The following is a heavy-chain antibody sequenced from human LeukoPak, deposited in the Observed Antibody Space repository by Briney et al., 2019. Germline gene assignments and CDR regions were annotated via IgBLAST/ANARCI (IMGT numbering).Heavy chain of an antibody. D-gene: IGHD3-3*01. CDR2: IYYSGST. CDR1: GGSISSHY. J-gene: IGHJ3*02. V-gene: IGHV4-59*11. CDR3: ARVSYYDFWSGPKGAFDI. Sequence: SETLSLTCIVSGGSISSHYWSWVRQPPGKGLEWIGYIYYSGSTNYNPSLKSRVTISVDTSKNQFSLKLSSVTAADTAVYYCARVSYYDFWSGPKGAFDIWAKGQWSPSLQ.